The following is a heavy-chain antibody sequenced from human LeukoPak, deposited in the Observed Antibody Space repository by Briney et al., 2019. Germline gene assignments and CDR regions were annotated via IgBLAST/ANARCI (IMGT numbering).Heavy chain of an antibody. V-gene: IGHV3-74*01. CDR2: INADGSTT. Sequence: PGGSLRLSCAASGFNFSTYWMHWVRQGPGKGLVWVSRINADGSTTTYADSVKGRFTISRDNAKNTLYLQMNSLRAEDTAVYYCARGPSHSSSWYGLDDWGQGALVTVFS. CDR3: ARGPSHSSSWYGLDD. CDR1: GFNFSTYW. J-gene: IGHJ4*02. D-gene: IGHD6-13*01.